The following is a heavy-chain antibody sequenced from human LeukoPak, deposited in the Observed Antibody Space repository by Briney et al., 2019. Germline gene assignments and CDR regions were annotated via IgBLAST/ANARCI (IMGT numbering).Heavy chain of an antibody. J-gene: IGHJ4*02. CDR2: INSDGSTT. CDR3: ARDSSGTVGY. V-gene: IGHV3-74*01. Sequence: PGGSLRLSCAASGFAFSSYWMHWVRQAPGKGLVWVSRINSDGSTTNYADSVRGRFTISRDNAKNTLYLQMNSLRAEDTAVYYCARDSSGTVGYWGQGTLVTVSS. CDR1: GFAFSSYW. D-gene: IGHD3-22*01.